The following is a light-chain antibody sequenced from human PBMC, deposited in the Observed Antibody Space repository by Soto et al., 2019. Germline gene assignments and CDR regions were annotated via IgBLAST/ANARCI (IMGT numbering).Light chain of an antibody. CDR2: WAS. J-gene: IGKJ4*01. Sequence: DILITQSLDSLAVSLGERATINCKSSQSVLYTSNNKNYLAWYQQKPGQPPKLLIYWASTRESGVPDRFSGSGSGTDFTLTISSLQAEDVAVYYCQQYYSTPLTFGGGTKVDI. CDR3: QQYYSTPLT. V-gene: IGKV4-1*01. CDR1: QSVLYTSNNKNY.